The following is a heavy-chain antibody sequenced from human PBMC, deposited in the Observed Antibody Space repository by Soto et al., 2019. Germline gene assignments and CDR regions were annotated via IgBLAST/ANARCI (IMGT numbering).Heavy chain of an antibody. CDR3: ARDGFYGYNLFDY. CDR1: GFTFRSYW. Sequence: GGSLRLSCVASGFTFRSYWMSWVRQAPGKGLEWVANIIQDGSEKYYVESVKGRFTIFRDNAKNSLYLQMNSLSPEDTAVYFCARDGFYGYNLFDYWGQGTLVTVSS. D-gene: IGHD3-3*01. CDR2: IIQDGSEK. J-gene: IGHJ4*02. V-gene: IGHV3-7*05.